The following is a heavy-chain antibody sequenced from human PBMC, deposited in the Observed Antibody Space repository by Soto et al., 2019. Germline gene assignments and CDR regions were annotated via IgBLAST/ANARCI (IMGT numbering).Heavy chain of an antibody. D-gene: IGHD5-12*01. CDR1: GGTFSSYT. CDR3: ARGNHRWLQLWYFDL. V-gene: IGHV1-69*12. CDR2: IIPIFGTA. J-gene: IGHJ2*01. Sequence: QVQLVQSGAEVKKPGSSVTVSCKASGGTFSSYTISWVRQAPGQGLEWMGGIIPIFGTANYAQKFQGRVTIPADQSRXTAYMELSSLRSEDTAVYYCARGNHRWLQLWYFDLWGRGTLVTVSS.